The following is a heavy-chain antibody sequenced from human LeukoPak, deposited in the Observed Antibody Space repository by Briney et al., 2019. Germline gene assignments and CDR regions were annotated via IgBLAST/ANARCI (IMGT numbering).Heavy chain of an antibody. D-gene: IGHD4-17*01. J-gene: IGHJ5*02. CDR1: GGTFSSYA. CDR2: IIPIFGTA. Sequence: ASVKVSCKASGGTFSSYAISWVRQAPGQGLEWMGGIIPIFGTANYAQKFQGRVTITTDESTSTAYMELSSLRSEDTAVYYCARGLGDYATNWFDPWGQGTLVTVSS. V-gene: IGHV1-69*05. CDR3: ARGLGDYATNWFDP.